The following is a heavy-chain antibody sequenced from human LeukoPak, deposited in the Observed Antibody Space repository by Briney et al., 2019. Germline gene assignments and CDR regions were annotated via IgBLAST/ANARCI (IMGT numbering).Heavy chain of an antibody. V-gene: IGHV7-4-1*02. J-gene: IGHJ6*02. D-gene: IGHD4-17*01. CDR2: INTNTGNP. CDR3: ASTDYGDLSYYYGMDV. Sequence: ASVKVSCKASGYTFTSYAMNWVRQAPGQGLEWMGWINTNTGNPTYAQGFTGWFVFSLDTSVSTAYLQISSLKAEDTAVYYCASTDYGDLSYYYGMDVWGQGTTVTVSS. CDR1: GYTFTSYA.